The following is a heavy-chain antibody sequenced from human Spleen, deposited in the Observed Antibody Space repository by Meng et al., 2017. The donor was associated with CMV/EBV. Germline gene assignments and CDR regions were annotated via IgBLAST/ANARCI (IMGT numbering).Heavy chain of an antibody. V-gene: IGHV1-2*02. J-gene: IGHJ4*02. CDR3: ASQQRTLLYGHYFDF. D-gene: IGHD1-26*01. Sequence: GYTLTEYTIDGVRQAPEKGLEWMGWISPNNGGTNYAKKFQGRVTMTRDTSITTAYMELRRLRSDDTAVYYCASQQRTLLYGHYFDFWGQGTLVTVSS. CDR2: ISPNNGGT. CDR1: GYTLTEYT.